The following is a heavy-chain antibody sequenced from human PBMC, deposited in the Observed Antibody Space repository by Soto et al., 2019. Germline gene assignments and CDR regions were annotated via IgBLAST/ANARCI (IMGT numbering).Heavy chain of an antibody. CDR1: GFPFSIYS. V-gene: IGHV3-48*02. CDR2: INSDTNTI. Sequence: EVQLVESGGGLVQPGGSLRLSCAASGFPFSIYSMNWVRQAPGKGLEWFSYINSDTNTIKYADSVKGRFTISRDNDKNSLYLPMNSLRDEDTAVYFCARSVEGHFDYWGQGTVVTVSS. J-gene: IGHJ4*02. CDR3: ARSVEGHFDY. D-gene: IGHD6-19*01.